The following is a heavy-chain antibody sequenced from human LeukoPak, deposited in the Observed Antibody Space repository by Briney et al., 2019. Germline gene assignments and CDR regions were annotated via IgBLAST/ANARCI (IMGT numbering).Heavy chain of an antibody. Sequence: PGGSLRLSCAASGLTFSSYAMSWVRQAPGKGLEWVSAISGSGGSTYYADSVTGRFTISRDNSKNTLYLQMNSLRAEDTAVYYCANVGSGWYLDYWGHGTLITVSS. V-gene: IGHV3-23*01. J-gene: IGHJ4*01. D-gene: IGHD6-19*01. CDR1: GLTFSSYA. CDR2: ISGSGGST. CDR3: ANVGSGWYLDY.